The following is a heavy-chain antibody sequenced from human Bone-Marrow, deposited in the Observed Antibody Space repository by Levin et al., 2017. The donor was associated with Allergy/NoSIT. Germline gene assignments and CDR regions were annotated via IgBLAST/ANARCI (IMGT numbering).Heavy chain of an antibody. CDR3: TTGSSGGEDY. J-gene: IGHJ4*02. CDR2: IKSKRDGGTA. Sequence: GGSLRLSCAASGFTFSQYWMSWVRQAPGKGLEWVGRIKSKRDGGTADYAAPMKDRFTISRDDSKNTLYLQMNSLRTDDTAKYDCTTGSSGGEDYWGQGALVTVSS. CDR1: GFTFSQYW. D-gene: IGHD3-16*01. V-gene: IGHV3-15*01.